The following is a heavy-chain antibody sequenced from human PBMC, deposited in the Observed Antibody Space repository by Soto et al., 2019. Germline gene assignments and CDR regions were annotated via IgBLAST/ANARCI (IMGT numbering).Heavy chain of an antibody. V-gene: IGHV3-23*01. Sequence: VPLLESGGGLVHPGGSLRLSCEASGFSFNSFAMSWVRQAPGKGLEWVSGIGGSGGSTYYADSVKGRFTISRDNSKNTLYLQMDSLRVEDTAVYYCARAEDDYGDQDHFDFWGQGTLVTVSS. D-gene: IGHD4-17*01. CDR2: IGGSGGST. CDR1: GFSFNSFA. J-gene: IGHJ4*02. CDR3: ARAEDDYGDQDHFDF.